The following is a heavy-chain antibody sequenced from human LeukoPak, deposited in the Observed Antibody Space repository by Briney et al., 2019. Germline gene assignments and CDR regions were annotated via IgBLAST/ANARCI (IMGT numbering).Heavy chain of an antibody. V-gene: IGHV4-4*07. CDR1: GGSISSYY. CDR2: IYTSGST. Sequence: SETLSLTYTVSGGSISSYYCSWIRQPAGKGLEWIGRIYTSGSTNYNPSLKSRVTMSVVTSKNQFSLKLSSVTAADTAVYYCAGDLRYGSRLDFWGQGTLVTVSS. D-gene: IGHD3-10*01. CDR3: AGDLRYGSRLDF. J-gene: IGHJ4*02.